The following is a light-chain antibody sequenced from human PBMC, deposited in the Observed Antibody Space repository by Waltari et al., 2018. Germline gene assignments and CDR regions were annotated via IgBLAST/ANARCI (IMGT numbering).Light chain of an antibody. CDR2: WAS. CDR1: QSVLYSSNNTNY. V-gene: IGKV4-1*01. CDR3: QQYYSTPMT. J-gene: IGKJ2*01. Sequence: DIVMTQSPDSLAVSLGERATINCKSSQSVLYSSNNTNYLAWYQQKPGQPPKLLIYWASTRAAGVPDRFSGSGSGTDFTLTISGLQAEDVAVYYCQQYYSTPMTFGQGTKLEIK.